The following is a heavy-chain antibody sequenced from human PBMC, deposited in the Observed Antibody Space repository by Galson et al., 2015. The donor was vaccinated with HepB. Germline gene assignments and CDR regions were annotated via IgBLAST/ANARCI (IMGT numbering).Heavy chain of an antibody. D-gene: IGHD1-1*01. J-gene: IGHJ4*02. CDR3: ASGFSRTTLNDF. V-gene: IGHV5-10-1*01. CDR1: GYTFTNYW. CDR2: IDPSDSYT. Sequence: QSGAEVKKPGESLRISCKGSGYTFTNYWITWVRQVPGKGLEWMGRIDPSDSYTSYGPSFQGHVTISADKSINTAYLQWSSLKAPDTAIYYCASGFSRTTLNDFWGQGTLVTVSS.